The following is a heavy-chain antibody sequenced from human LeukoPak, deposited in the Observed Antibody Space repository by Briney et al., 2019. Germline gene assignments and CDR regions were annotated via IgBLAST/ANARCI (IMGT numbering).Heavy chain of an antibody. D-gene: IGHD5-12*01. J-gene: IGHJ5*02. CDR3: ATNSGYDLVSGWFDP. V-gene: IGHV3-21*01. Sequence: GGSLRLSCAASGFTFSSYSMNWVRQAPGKGLEWVSSISNSSSYIYYADSVKGRFTISRDNAKNSLYLQMNSLRAEDTAVYYCATNSGYDLVSGWFDPWSQETLVTVSS. CDR1: GFTFSSYS. CDR2: ISNSSSYI.